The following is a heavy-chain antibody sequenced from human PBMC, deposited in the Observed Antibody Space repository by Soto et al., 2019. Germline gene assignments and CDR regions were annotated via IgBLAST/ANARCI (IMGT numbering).Heavy chain of an antibody. D-gene: IGHD3-16*01. CDR2: IYHSGST. CDR1: GGSISSGGYS. J-gene: IGHJ4*02. Sequence: SETLSLTCAVSGGSISSGGYSWSWIRQPPGKGLEWIGYIYHSGSTYYNPPLKSRVTISVDRSKNQFSLKLSSVTAADTAVYYCARGARATQGFFDYWGQGTLVTVSS. V-gene: IGHV4-30-2*01. CDR3: ARGARATQGFFDY.